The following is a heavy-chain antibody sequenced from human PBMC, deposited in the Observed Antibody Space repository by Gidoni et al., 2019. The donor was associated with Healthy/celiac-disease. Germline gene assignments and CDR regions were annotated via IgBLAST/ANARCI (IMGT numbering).Heavy chain of an antibody. V-gene: IGHV3-15*01. D-gene: IGHD2-2*01. Sequence: EVQLVESGGGLVKPGGSLRLACAASGFTVRNAWMRWVRQAPGKGREWVCRIKSKTDGGTTDYAATVKGRFTSSRDDSKNTLYLQMNSLKTEDTAVYYCTTDRYCSSTSCYYYYYYMDVWGKGTTVTVSS. CDR1: GFTVRNAW. CDR3: TTDRYCSSTSCYYYYYYMDV. CDR2: IKSKTDGGTT. J-gene: IGHJ6*03.